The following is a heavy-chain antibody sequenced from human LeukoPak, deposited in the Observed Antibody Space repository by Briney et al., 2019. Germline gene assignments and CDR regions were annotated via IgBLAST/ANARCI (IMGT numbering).Heavy chain of an antibody. J-gene: IGHJ4*02. CDR1: GYTFSDYY. V-gene: IGHV1-2*02. CDR3: ARDLRSGLGEGSFVF. D-gene: IGHD3-10*01. CDR2: INPQNVDT. Sequence: ASVTVSCKTSGYTFSDYYMHWVRLAPAQGLEWMGWINPQNVDTHYAQNFQGRVTMTRDTYISTVYMDLRRLRSDDTALYYCARDLRSGLGEGSFVFWGQGTL.